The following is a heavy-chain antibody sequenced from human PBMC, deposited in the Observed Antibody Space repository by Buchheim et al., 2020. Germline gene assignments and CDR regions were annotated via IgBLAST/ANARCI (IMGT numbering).Heavy chain of an antibody. CDR2: ISYDGSNK. Sequence: QVQLVESGGGVVQPGRSLRLSCAASGFTFSSYGMHWVRQAPGKGLEWVAVISYDGSNKYYADSVKGRFTISRDNSKNTLYLQMNSLRAEDTAVYYCAKGRGKAYCGGDCYSRVGYFQHWGQGTL. D-gene: IGHD2-21*02. J-gene: IGHJ1*01. CDR1: GFTFSSYG. V-gene: IGHV3-30*18. CDR3: AKGRGKAYCGGDCYSRVGYFQH.